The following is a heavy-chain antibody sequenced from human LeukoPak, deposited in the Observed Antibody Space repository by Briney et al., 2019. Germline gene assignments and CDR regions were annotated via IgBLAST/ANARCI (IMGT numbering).Heavy chain of an antibody. Sequence: GGSLRLSCAASGFTFSSYGMSWVRQAPGKAREGVSAISGSGGSTYYADSVKGRFTISRDNSKNTLYLQMKSLRAEDTAVYYCAKDRTRPYYYGSGYFDYWGQGTLVTVSS. D-gene: IGHD3-10*01. CDR3: AKDRTRPYYYGSGYFDY. J-gene: IGHJ4*02. CDR1: GFTFSSYG. V-gene: IGHV3-23*01. CDR2: ISGSGGST.